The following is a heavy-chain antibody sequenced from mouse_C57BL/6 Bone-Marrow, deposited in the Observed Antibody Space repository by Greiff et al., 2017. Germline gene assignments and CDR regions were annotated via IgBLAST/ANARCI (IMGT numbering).Heavy chain of an antibody. J-gene: IGHJ3*01. CDR2: ISSGSSTI. CDR3: ARTFYYGSSWAWFAC. Sequence: EVQGVESGGGLVKPGGSLKLSCAASGFTFSDYGMHWVRQAPEKGLEWVAYISSGSSTIYYADTVKGRFTISRDNAKNTLFLQMTSLRSEDTAMYYSARTFYYGSSWAWFACWGQGTLVTVSA. D-gene: IGHD1-1*01. CDR1: GFTFSDYG. V-gene: IGHV5-17*01.